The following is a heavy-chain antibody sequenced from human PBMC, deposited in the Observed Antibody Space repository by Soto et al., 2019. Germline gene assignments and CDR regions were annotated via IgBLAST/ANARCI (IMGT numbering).Heavy chain of an antibody. J-gene: IGHJ6*03. CDR2: INPNSGGT. CDR1: GYTFTGYY. D-gene: IGHD3-3*01. CDR3: ARAPAFGVVAGYYYYMDV. Sequence: ASVKVSCTASGYTFTGYYMHWVRQAPGQGLEWMGWINPNSGGTNYAQKFQGWVTMTRDTSISTAYMELSRLGSDDTAVYYCARAPAFGVVAGYYYYMDVWGKGTTVTVSS. V-gene: IGHV1-2*04.